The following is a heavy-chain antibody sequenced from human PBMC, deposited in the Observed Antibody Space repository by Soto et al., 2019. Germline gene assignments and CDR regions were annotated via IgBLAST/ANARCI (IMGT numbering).Heavy chain of an antibody. D-gene: IGHD2-15*01. V-gene: IGHV3-49*05. CDR3: TRDASGYCSGGSCYSDYYYYGMDV. Sequence: EVQLVESGGGLVKPGRSLRLSCTASGFTFGDYAMSWFRQAPGKGREWVGFIRSKAYGGTTEYAASVKGRFTISRDDSKSIAYLQMNSLKTEDTAVYYCTRDASGYCSGGSCYSDYYYYGMDVWGQGTTVTVSS. CDR2: IRSKAYGGTT. J-gene: IGHJ6*02. CDR1: GFTFGDYA.